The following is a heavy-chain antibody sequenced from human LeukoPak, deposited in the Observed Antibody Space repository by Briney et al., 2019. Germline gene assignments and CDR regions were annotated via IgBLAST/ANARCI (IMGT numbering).Heavy chain of an antibody. V-gene: IGHV3-30*19. CDR1: GFTFSSYG. CDR2: IWYDGSNK. Sequence: GGSLRLSCAASGFTFSSYGMHWVRQAPGKGLERVGVIWYDGSNKYYADSVKGRFTISRENSKNTRYLQMNRLRAEDTDVYYCARDRVGASDWGQGTLVTVSS. J-gene: IGHJ4*02. D-gene: IGHD1-26*01. CDR3: ARDRVGASD.